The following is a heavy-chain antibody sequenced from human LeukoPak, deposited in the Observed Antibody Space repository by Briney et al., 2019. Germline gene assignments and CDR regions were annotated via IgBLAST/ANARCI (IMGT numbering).Heavy chain of an antibody. CDR3: AKEAGLFDV. V-gene: IGHV3-30*02. CDR2: IRSDGSKE. Sequence: GGSLRLSCAASGFTFSSYGMHWVRQAPGKGLEWVAYIRSDGSKEYHADSVKGRFTISRDNSKKILYLQMNSLRAEDTAMYYCAKEAGLFDVWGQGTMVTVSS. CDR1: GFTFSSYG. J-gene: IGHJ3*01.